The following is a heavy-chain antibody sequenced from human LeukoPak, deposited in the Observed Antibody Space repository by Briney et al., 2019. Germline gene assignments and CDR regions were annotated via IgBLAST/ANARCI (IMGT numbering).Heavy chain of an antibody. Sequence: PSETLSLTCTVSGGSVSSGSYYWSWIRQPPGKGLEWIGYIYYSGSTNYNPSLKSRVTISVDTSKNQFSLKLSSVTAADTAVYYCATYSSGWYGGGDYWGQGTLVTVSS. CDR1: GGSVSSGSYY. CDR3: ATYSSGWYGGGDY. D-gene: IGHD6-19*01. V-gene: IGHV4-61*01. J-gene: IGHJ4*02. CDR2: IYYSGST.